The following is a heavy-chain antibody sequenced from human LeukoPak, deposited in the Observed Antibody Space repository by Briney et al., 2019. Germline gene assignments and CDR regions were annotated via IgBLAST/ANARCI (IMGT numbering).Heavy chain of an antibody. J-gene: IGHJ3*02. CDR2: ISYDGSNK. Sequence: GGSLRLSCAAAGFTFSSYAMHWVRQAPGKGLEWVAVISYDGSNKYYADSVKGRFTISRDNSKNTLYLQMNSLRAGDTAVYYCAREHSSSDAFDILGQGTMVTVSS. CDR1: GFTFSSYA. D-gene: IGHD6-13*01. CDR3: AREHSSSDAFDI. V-gene: IGHV3-30-3*01.